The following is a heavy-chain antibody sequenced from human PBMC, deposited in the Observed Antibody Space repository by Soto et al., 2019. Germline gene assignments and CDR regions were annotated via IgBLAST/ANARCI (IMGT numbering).Heavy chain of an antibody. J-gene: IGHJ4*02. Sequence: ASVKVSCKASGYDFTDYYIHWLRQAPGQGPEWLGWINPNSGDTNYAQEFQGRVTMTRDTSIATAYMDLSRLRSDDTAVYYCERVPRPGTSVHQFESSGQGPLVTVSS. CDR1: GYDFTDYY. CDR3: ERVPRPGTSVHQFES. D-gene: IGHD1-7*01. V-gene: IGHV1-2*02. CDR2: INPNSGDT.